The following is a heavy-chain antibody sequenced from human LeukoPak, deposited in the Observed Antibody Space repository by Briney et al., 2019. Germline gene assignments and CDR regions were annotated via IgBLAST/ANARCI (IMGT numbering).Heavy chain of an antibody. CDR1: GFTFSSYG. CDR3: ARHHTAAASFDY. CDR2: IWYDGSNK. Sequence: GGSLRLSCAASGFTFSSYGMHWVRQAAGEGLEWVAVIWYDGSNKYYADSVKGRFTISRDNSKNTLYLQMNSLRAEDTAVYYCARHHTAAASFDYWGQGTLVTVSS. J-gene: IGHJ4*02. V-gene: IGHV3-33*01. D-gene: IGHD6-13*01.